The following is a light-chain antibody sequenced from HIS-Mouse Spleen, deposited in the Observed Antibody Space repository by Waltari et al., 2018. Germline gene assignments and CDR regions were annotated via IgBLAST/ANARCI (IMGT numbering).Light chain of an antibody. CDR2: KGS. J-gene: IGLJ3*02. Sequence: SYELTQPPPVSVSPGQTARITCSGDALPKQYDSWYQQKPGTAPVLVIYKGSERPSGIPERFSCSSSGTTVTLTISVVQAEDEADYYCQSADSSGTYWVFGGGTKLTVL. CDR3: QSADSSGTYWV. V-gene: IGLV3-25*03. CDR1: ALPKQY.